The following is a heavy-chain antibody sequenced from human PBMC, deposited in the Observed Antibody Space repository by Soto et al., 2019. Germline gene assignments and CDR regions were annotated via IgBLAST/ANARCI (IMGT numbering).Heavy chain of an antibody. CDR3: VRGLGGLFGF. J-gene: IGHJ4*02. Sequence: PSETLSLTCTVSGGSFTAYSWTWIRQPPGKGLEWLAYISVSGSPNYNPSLKSRLTISLDTSKNQFSLTVTSATGADTAVYYCVRGLGGLFGFWGQGILGTVSS. CDR2: ISVSGSP. D-gene: IGHD3-16*01. CDR1: GGSFTAYS. V-gene: IGHV4-59*01.